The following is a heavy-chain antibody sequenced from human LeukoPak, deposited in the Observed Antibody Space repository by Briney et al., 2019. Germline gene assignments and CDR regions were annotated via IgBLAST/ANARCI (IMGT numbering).Heavy chain of an antibody. CDR3: ARDGGIIRFGGQDV. Sequence: PGGSLRLSCAASGSTFSSYWMSWVRQAPGKGLEWVANMNRDGSEKNYVDSIKGRFTISRDNAANSLYLQMNSLRVEDTAVYYCARDGGIIRFGGQDVWGQGTTVIVS. D-gene: IGHD3-16*01. J-gene: IGHJ6*02. CDR2: MNRDGSEK. CDR1: GSTFSSYW. V-gene: IGHV3-7*01.